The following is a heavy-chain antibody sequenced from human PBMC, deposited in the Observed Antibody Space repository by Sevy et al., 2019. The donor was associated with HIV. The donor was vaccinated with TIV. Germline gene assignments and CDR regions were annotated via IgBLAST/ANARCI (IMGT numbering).Heavy chain of an antibody. Sequence: ASVNVSCKVSGYTLTELSMHWVRQPPGKGLEWMGRIDPEDGETIYAQKFLGRLTMTEDTSTDTAYMDLSSLRSEDTAVYYCATEDITMIPYGLDVWVQGTTVTVSS. CDR2: IDPEDGET. CDR1: GYTLTELS. J-gene: IGHJ6*02. D-gene: IGHD3-22*01. V-gene: IGHV1-24*01. CDR3: ATEDITMIPYGLDV.